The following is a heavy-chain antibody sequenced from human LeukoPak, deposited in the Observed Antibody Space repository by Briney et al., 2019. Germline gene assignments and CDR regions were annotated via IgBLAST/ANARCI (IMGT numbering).Heavy chain of an antibody. J-gene: IGHJ4*02. CDR2: INPNSGDT. Sequence: ASVKVSCKASGYTFTAYHMHWVRQAPGQGLEWMGRINPNSGDTNYAQKFQGRVTMTRDTSISTAYMELSRLRSDDTAVYYCARDYCSSTSCPFDYWGQGTLVSVSS. V-gene: IGHV1-2*06. CDR3: ARDYCSSTSCPFDY. CDR1: GYTFTAYH. D-gene: IGHD2-2*01.